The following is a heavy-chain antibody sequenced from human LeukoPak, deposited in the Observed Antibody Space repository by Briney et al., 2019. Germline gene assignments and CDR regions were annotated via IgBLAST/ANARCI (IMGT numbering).Heavy chain of an antibody. J-gene: IGHJ6*03. D-gene: IGHD6-19*01. V-gene: IGHV4-4*02. Sequence: SETLSLTCAVSGGSISSSNWLSWVRQPPGKGLEWMGEIYHRGSTNYNPSLKSRVTISVDKSKNQFSLKLSSVTAADTAVYYCARVGSGWYGYYYYYMDVWGKGTTVTVS. CDR1: GGSISSSNW. CDR2: IYHRGST. CDR3: ARVGSGWYGYYYYYMDV.